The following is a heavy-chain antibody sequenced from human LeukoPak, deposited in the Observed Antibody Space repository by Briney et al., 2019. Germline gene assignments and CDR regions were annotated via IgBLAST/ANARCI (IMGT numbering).Heavy chain of an antibody. J-gene: IGHJ3*02. Sequence: GGSLRLSCAASGFTFSSSAMSWVRQAPGKGLEWVSSISGSGSGGSTYYADSVKGRFTISRDNAKNSLYLQMNSLRAEDTAVYYCARAITAAGNFAFDIWGQGTMVTVSS. CDR3: ARAITAAGNFAFDI. V-gene: IGHV3-23*01. CDR1: GFTFSSSA. CDR2: ISGSGSGGST. D-gene: IGHD6-13*01.